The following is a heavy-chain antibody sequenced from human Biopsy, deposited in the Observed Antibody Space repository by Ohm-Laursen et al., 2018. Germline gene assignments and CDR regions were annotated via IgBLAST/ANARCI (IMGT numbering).Heavy chain of an antibody. CDR1: GDSISSYY. V-gene: IGHV4-59*01. J-gene: IGHJ4*02. CDR3: ARGRRTSGWPYFDS. D-gene: IGHD6-19*01. CDR2: IYSGGNT. Sequence: TLSLTCTVSGDSISSYYWSWIRQSPGQGLEYIGFIYSGGNTNYSPSLKNRVTMSVDTSKNQFYLKLYSVTAADTAVYYCARGRRTSGWPYFDSWGQGTLVTVSS.